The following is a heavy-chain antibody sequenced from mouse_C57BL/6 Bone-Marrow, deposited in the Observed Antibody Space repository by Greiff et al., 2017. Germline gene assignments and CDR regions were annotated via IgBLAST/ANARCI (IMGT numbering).Heavy chain of an antibody. CDR3: ARGGSNYPFGY. CDR1: GYTFTDYN. D-gene: IGHD2-5*01. Sequence: EVQLQQSGPELVKPGASVKIPCKASGYTFTDYNMDWVKQSHGKSLEWIGDINPNNGGTIYNQKFKGKATLTVDKSSSTAYVELRSLTSEDTAVDDCARGGSNYPFGYWGEGTTLAVSS. CDR2: INPNNGGT. V-gene: IGHV1-18*01. J-gene: IGHJ2*01.